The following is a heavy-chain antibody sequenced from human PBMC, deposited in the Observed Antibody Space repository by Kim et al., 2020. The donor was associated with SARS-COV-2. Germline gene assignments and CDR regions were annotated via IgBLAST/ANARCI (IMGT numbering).Heavy chain of an antibody. D-gene: IGHD6-25*01. CDR3: AKVIGSGTSWYDY. J-gene: IGHJ4*02. Sequence: NYNPSLKCRVTMSVDTSKNQFALRLTSATAADTAIYYCAKVIGSGTSWYDYWGQGALVTVYS. V-gene: IGHV4-4*07.